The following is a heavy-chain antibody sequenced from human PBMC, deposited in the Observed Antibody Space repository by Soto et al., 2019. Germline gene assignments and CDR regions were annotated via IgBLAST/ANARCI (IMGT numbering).Heavy chain of an antibody. CDR3: AAYTSGWPTPWN. CDR1: GYTFTSYY. Sequence: QVQLVQSGAVVTKPGASVKVSCKASGYTFTSYYMHWVRQAPGQRLEYMGIINPNGGTTHYAQKVQGRVTMTRDTSTSIRYMELSSLRSEDTAMYYCAAYTSGWPTPWNWGQGTLVTVSS. CDR2: INPNGGTT. V-gene: IGHV1-46*01. J-gene: IGHJ4*02. D-gene: IGHD6-19*01.